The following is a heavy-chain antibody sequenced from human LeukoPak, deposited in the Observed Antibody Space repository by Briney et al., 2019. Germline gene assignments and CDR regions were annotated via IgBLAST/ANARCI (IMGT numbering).Heavy chain of an antibody. CDR3: ARDRELPPYNWFDP. V-gene: IGHV4-39*07. CDR1: GGSISSSSYY. D-gene: IGHD1-7*01. Sequence: SETLSPTCTVSGGSISSSSYYWGWIRQPPGKGLEWIGSIYYSGSTYYNPSLKSRVTISVDTSKNQFSLKLSSVTAADTAVYFCARDRELPPYNWFDPWGQGTLVTVSS. CDR2: IYYSGST. J-gene: IGHJ5*02.